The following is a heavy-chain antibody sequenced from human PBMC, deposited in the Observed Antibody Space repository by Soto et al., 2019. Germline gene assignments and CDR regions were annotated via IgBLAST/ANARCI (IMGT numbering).Heavy chain of an antibody. CDR1: GFTFRKYV. CDR2: LSSTGGST. V-gene: IGHV3-23*01. CDR3: ANAQGCLEWIPQGGLDV. J-gene: IGHJ6*01. D-gene: IGHD3-3*01. Sequence: EVQLLESGGGLAQPGGSLRLSCEVSGFTFRKYVMTWVRQAPGKGLEWVSSLSSTGGSTYYADSVKGRFTVSRDNSKNTLFLQMNCVTAADTAIYYCANAQGCLEWIPQGGLDVWGPGTTVAVSS.